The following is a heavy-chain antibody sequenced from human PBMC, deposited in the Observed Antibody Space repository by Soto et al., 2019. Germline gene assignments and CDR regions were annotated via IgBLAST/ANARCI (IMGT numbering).Heavy chain of an antibody. V-gene: IGHV1-3*01. Sequence: QFQLVHSWAEVKKPGASVKVSCKASGYTFTSYAIHWVRQAPGQRLEWMGWINAGNGNTKYSQKFQDRVTITRDTSASTAYMELSSLRYEDTAVYYCARDLGGWPDYWGQGTLVTVSS. J-gene: IGHJ4*02. CDR3: ARDLGGWPDY. CDR2: INAGNGNT. D-gene: IGHD6-19*01. CDR1: GYTFTSYA.